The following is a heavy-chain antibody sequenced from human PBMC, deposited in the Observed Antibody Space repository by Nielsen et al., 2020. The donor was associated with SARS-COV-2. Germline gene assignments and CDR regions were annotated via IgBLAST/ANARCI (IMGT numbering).Heavy chain of an antibody. V-gene: IGHV4-4*07. CDR2: IYTSGST. CDR1: GGSISSYY. Sequence: SETLFLTCTVSGGSISSYYWSWIRQPAGKGLEWIGRIYTSGSTNYNPSLKSRVTMSVDTSKNQFSLKLSSVTAADTAVYYCARDLGGYCSSTSCSIYYGMDVWGQGTTVTVSS. D-gene: IGHD2-2*01. CDR3: ARDLGGYCSSTSCSIYYGMDV. J-gene: IGHJ6*02.